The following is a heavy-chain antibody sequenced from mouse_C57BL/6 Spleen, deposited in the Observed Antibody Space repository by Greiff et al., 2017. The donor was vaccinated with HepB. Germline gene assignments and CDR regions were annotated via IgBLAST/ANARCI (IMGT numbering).Heavy chain of an antibody. J-gene: IGHJ2*01. Sequence: VQLQQPGAELVMPGASVKLSCKASGYTFTSYWMHWVKQRPGQGLEWIGEIDPSDSYTNYNQKFKGKSTLTVDKSSSTAYMQLSSLTSEDSAVYYCASSGSSKDFDYWGQGTTLTVSS. D-gene: IGHD1-1*01. V-gene: IGHV1-69*01. CDR1: GYTFTSYW. CDR2: IDPSDSYT. CDR3: ASSGSSKDFDY.